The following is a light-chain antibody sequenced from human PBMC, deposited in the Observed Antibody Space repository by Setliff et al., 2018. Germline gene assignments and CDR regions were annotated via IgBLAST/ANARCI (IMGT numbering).Light chain of an antibody. CDR2: EVN. CDR3: YSYTITSTLL. J-gene: IGLJ1*01. Sequence: QSVLTQPASVSWSPGQSITISCTGTSSDVGAFKYVSWYQQHPGKAPKLMIYEVNNRPSGVSNRFSGPKSGNTASLTISGLQGEDEADYYCYSYTITSTLLFGTGTKVTVL. CDR1: SSDVGAFKY. V-gene: IGLV2-14*01.